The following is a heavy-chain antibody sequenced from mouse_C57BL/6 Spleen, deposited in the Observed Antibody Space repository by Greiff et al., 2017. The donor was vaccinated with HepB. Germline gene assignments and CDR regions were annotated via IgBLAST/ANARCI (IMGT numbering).Heavy chain of an antibody. CDR2: ISGGGGNT. Sequence: EVNVVESGGGLVKPGGSLKLSCAASGFTFSSYTMSWVRQTPEKRLEWVATISGGGGNTYYPDSVKGRFTISRDNAKNTLYLQMSSLRSEDTALYYCARHSRLDYSNYEAMDYWGQGTSVTVSS. CDR1: GFTFSSYT. J-gene: IGHJ4*01. CDR3: ARHSRLDYSNYEAMDY. D-gene: IGHD2-5*01. V-gene: IGHV5-9*01.